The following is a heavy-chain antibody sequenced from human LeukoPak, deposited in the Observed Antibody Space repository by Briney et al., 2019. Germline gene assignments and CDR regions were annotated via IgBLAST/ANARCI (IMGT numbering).Heavy chain of an antibody. CDR1: GGSISSSSYY. CDR2: INHSGNT. J-gene: IGHJ5*02. D-gene: IGHD5-18*01. Sequence: TSETLSLTCTVSGGSISSSSYYWGWIRQPPGRGLEWIGSINHSGNTYCNPSLKSRVAISIDTSKNDFSLKVTSVTAADTAVYFCARQDTAMVKGWFDPWGQGTLVTVSS. CDR3: ARQDTAMVKGWFDP. V-gene: IGHV4-39*01.